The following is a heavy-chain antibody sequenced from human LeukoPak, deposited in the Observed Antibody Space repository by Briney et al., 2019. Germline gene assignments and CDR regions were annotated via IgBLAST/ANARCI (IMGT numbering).Heavy chain of an antibody. J-gene: IGHJ4*02. V-gene: IGHV3-7*01. CDR2: IKQDGSEK. CDR3: ARGPPFWEQQLTVFDY. D-gene: IGHD6-13*01. CDR1: GFTFSSYW. Sequence: PGGSLRLSCAASGFTFSSYWMSWVRQAPGKGLEWVANIKQDGSEKYYVDSVKGRFTISRDNPKNSLYLQMNSLRAEDTAVYYCARGPPFWEQQLTVFDYWGQGTLVTVSS.